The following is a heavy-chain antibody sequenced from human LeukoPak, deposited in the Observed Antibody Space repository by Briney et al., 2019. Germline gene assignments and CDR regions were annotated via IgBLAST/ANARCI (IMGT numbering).Heavy chain of an antibody. CDR3: ARGRITMIVVDEYYFDY. Sequence: GGSLRLSCAASGFTFSSYWMSWVRQAPGKGLEWVANIKQDGSEKYYVDSVKGRFTISRDNAKNSLYLQMNSLRAEDTAVYYCARGRITMIVVDEYYFDYWGQGTLVTVSS. CDR1: GFTFSSYW. J-gene: IGHJ4*02. V-gene: IGHV3-7*01. D-gene: IGHD3-22*01. CDR2: IKQDGSEK.